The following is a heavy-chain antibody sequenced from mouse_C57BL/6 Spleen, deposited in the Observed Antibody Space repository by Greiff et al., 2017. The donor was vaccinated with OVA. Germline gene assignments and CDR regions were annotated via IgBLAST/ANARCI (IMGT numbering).Heavy chain of an antibody. CDR2: IDPSDSYT. CDR3: ARGRYSNYVVYFDY. V-gene: IGHV1-69*01. Sequence: QVQLKQPGAELVMPGASVKLSCKASGYTFTSYWMHWVKQRPGQGLEWIGEIDPSDSYTNYNQKFKGKSTLTVDKSSSTAYMHHSSLTSEDSAVYDSARGRYSNYVVYFDYWGQGTTLTVSS. D-gene: IGHD2-5*01. J-gene: IGHJ2*01. CDR1: GYTFTSYW.